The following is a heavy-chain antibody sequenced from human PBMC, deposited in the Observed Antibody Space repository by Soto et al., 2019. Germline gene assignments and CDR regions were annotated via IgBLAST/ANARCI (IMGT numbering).Heavy chain of an antibody. D-gene: IGHD1-7*01. V-gene: IGHV3-48*01. J-gene: IGHJ6*03. Sequence: GGSLRLSCAASGLTLSTSSMNWVRQAPGKGLEWISCIRRHTSVTAYADSVKGRFTISRDSAKNSLYLQMDSLRVEDTAVYYCARGGFANYHYYMDVWGKGTTLTVSS. CDR2: IRRHTSVT. CDR3: ARGGFANYHYYMDV. CDR1: GLTLSTSS.